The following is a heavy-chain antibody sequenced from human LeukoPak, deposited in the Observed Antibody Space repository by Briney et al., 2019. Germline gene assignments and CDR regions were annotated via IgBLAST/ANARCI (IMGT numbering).Heavy chain of an antibody. J-gene: IGHJ4*02. CDR1: GGSINSYY. D-gene: IGHD5-24*01. CDR2: VYYSGNT. V-gene: IGHV4-59*08. CDR3: ARHARENGYPFDY. Sequence: PSETLSLTCTASGGSINSYYWSWLRQPPGKRLEWIGYVYYSGNTKYNPSLKSRVSISVDTSKNQFSLKLSSVTAADTAVYYCARHARENGYPFDYWGQGTLVPVS.